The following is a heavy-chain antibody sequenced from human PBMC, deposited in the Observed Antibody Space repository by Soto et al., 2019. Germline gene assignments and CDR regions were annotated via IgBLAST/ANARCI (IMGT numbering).Heavy chain of an antibody. CDR3: TGEVASGY. V-gene: IGHV3-30*03. J-gene: IGHJ4*02. CDR1: GFTVSTYG. CDR2: ISRDGGTK. D-gene: IGHD2-8*02. Sequence: QVQLVESGGGVVQPGRSLRLSCAVSGFTVSTYGMHWVRQAPGKGLEWVAVISRDGGTKYYADSVMGRFTISRDNSRNTLFLEMNSLRGDDMAVYYCTGEVASGYWGQGTLVTVSS.